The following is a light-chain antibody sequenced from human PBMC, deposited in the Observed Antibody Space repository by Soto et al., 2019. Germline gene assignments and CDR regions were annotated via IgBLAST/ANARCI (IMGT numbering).Light chain of an antibody. CDR3: QHYNSYSEA. J-gene: IGKJ1*01. Sequence: ISSTQYPATLSLSPGKRATLSCRASQNISSYLIWYQQNPGQAPRLLIYDVSNRATGIPARFSGSGSGTDFTLTISSLEPDDFATYYCQHYNSYSEAFGQGTKVDIK. CDR2: DVS. V-gene: IGKV3-11*01. CDR1: QNISSY.